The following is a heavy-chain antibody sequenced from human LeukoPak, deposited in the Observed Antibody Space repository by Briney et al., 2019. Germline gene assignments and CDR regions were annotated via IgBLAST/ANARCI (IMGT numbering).Heavy chain of an antibody. J-gene: IGHJ6*02. D-gene: IGHD4-17*01. V-gene: IGHV4-31*03. CDR1: GGSISGSSYY. CDR3: ARAAPDYARSYYGMDV. CDR2: IYYSGSA. Sequence: SETLSLTCTVSGGSISGSSYYWGWIRQHPGMGLEWIGYIYYSGSAYYNPSLKSRVTISVDTSKSQFSLKLNSVTVADTAVYYCARAAPDYARSYYGMDVWGQGTAVTVSS.